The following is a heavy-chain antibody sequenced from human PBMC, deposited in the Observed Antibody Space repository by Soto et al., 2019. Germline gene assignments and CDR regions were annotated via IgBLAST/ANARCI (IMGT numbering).Heavy chain of an antibody. CDR3: ARALFRGITMVRGVPFAP. D-gene: IGHD3-10*01. CDR2: IYYSGST. CDR1: GGSISSYY. Sequence: SETLSLTCTVSGGSISSYYWSWIRQPPGKGLEWIGYIYYSGSTNYNPSLKSRVTISVDTSKNQFSLKLSSVTAADTAVYYCARALFRGITMVRGVPFAPWGQGTLVTVSS. V-gene: IGHV4-59*01. J-gene: IGHJ5*02.